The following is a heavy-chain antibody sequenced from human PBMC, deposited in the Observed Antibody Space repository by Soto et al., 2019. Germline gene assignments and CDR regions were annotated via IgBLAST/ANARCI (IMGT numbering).Heavy chain of an antibody. CDR3: ARSHYDFWSGYLYYYYYGMDV. D-gene: IGHD3-3*01. Sequence: VASVKVSCKASGYTFTSYGISWVRQAPGQGLEWMGWISAYNGNTNYAQKLQGRVTMTTDTSTSTAYMELRSLRSDDTAVYYCARSHYDFWSGYLYYYYYGMDVWGQGTTVTVSS. J-gene: IGHJ6*02. V-gene: IGHV1-18*01. CDR1: GYTFTSYG. CDR2: ISAYNGNT.